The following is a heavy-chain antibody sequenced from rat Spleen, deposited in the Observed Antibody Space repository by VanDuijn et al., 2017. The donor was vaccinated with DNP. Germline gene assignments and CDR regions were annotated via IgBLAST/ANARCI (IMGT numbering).Heavy chain of an antibody. CDR3: TTEGDISSYWYFDF. Sequence: EVQLVESGGGLVQPGRSLKLSCAASGFTFSNYDMAWVRQAPNKGLEWVATISTSGGSTYYRDSVRGRFTLSRDNAKSSLYLQMDSLRSEDTATYYCTTEGDISSYWYFDFWGPGTMVTVSS. J-gene: IGHJ1*01. CDR1: GFTFSNYD. V-gene: IGHV5-27*01. D-gene: IGHD4-1*01. CDR2: ISTSGGST.